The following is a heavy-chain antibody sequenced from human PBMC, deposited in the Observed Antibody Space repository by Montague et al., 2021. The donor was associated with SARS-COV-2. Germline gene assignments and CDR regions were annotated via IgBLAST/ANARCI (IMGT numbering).Heavy chain of an antibody. CDR2: IYYSGST. V-gene: IGHV4-59*01. J-gene: IGHJ4*02. CDR1: GGSISSYY. Sequence: SETLSLTCTVSGGSISSYYWSWIRQPPGKGLEWIGYIYYSGSTNYNPSLKSRVTISVDTSKNQFSLKLSSVTAADTAVYYCARETSYGDYFGNWGQGTLVTVSS. D-gene: IGHD4-17*01. CDR3: ARETSYGDYFGN.